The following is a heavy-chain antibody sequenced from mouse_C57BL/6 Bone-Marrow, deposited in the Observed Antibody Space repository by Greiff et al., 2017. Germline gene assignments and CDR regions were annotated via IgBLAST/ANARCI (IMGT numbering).Heavy chain of an antibody. CDR3: ARGDYYSNYEAMDY. V-gene: IGHV1-82*01. J-gene: IGHJ4*01. CDR2: IYPGDGDT. Sequence: VQLQQSGPVLVKPGASVKISCKASGYAFSSSWMNWVKQRPGKGLEWMGRIYPGDGDTNYNGKFKGKATLTADKSSSTAYMQLSSLTSEDSAVYFCARGDYYSNYEAMDYWGQGTSVTVSS. CDR1: GYAFSSSW. D-gene: IGHD2-5*01.